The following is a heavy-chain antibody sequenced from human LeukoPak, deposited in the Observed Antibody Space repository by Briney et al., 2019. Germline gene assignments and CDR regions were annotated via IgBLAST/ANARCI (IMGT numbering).Heavy chain of an antibody. CDR1: GFTFSNFE. J-gene: IGHJ6*04. CDR3: AELGITMIGGV. D-gene: IGHD3-10*02. Sequence: PGGSLRLSCAASGFTFSNFEMTWVRQAPGKGLEWVSYISRSGSTIYYADSVKGRFTISRDNAKNSLYLQMNSLRAEDTAVYYCAELGITMIGGVWGKGTTVTISS. V-gene: IGHV3-48*03. CDR2: ISRSGSTI.